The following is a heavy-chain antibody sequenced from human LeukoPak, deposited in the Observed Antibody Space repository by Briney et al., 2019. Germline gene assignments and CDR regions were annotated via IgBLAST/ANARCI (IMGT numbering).Heavy chain of an antibody. CDR3: ARHGAEKQLVYWFDP. CDR2: IYSSGSP. D-gene: IGHD6-13*01. Sequence: SETLSLTCTVSGGSIRSGTYYWSWIRQHPGKGLEWIGYIYSSGSPYYNPSLQSRVTISVDTSKNHFSPKLTSVTAADTALYYCARHGAEKQLVYWFDPWGQGTLVTVSS. J-gene: IGHJ5*02. CDR1: GGSIRSGTYY. V-gene: IGHV4-31*03.